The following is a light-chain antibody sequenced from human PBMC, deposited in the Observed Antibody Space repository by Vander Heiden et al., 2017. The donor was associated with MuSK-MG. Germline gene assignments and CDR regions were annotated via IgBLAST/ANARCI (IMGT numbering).Light chain of an antibody. J-gene: IGKJ2*01. CDR2: LGS. CDR1: QSLLHSNGNTY. CDR3: RHALQLPIT. V-gene: IGKV2-28*01. Sequence: DIVMTQSPLSLSVTPGEPASISCRSSQSLLHSNGNTYLDWYLQKPGQSPQLLTYLGSNRASGVPDRFSGSGSGTDFTLKISRVEAEDVGVYYCRHALQLPITFGQGTKVEIK.